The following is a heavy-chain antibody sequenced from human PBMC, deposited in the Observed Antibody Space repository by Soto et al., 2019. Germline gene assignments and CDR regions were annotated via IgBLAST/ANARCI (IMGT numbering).Heavy chain of an antibody. CDR1: GYTFTGYY. Sequence: ASVKVSCKASGYTFTGYYMHWVRQAPGQGLEWMGWMSPKTANTGYAQKFQGRVTMTRSTSISTAYMELSSLRSEDTAVYYCASAFVGNWFDPWGQGTLVTVSS. CDR2: MSPKTANT. J-gene: IGHJ5*02. D-gene: IGHD1-1*01. V-gene: IGHV1-8*02. CDR3: ASAFVGNWFDP.